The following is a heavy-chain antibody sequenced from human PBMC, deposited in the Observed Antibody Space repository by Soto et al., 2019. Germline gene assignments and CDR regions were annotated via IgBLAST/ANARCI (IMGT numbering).Heavy chain of an antibody. J-gene: IGHJ4*02. CDR2: INPNGGST. Sequence: ASVKVSCKASGYAFTRYDMHWVRQAPGQGLEWMGIINPNGGSTSYAQKFQGRVTMSRDTSTSIVYMELSSLRSEDTAVYYCARDGIAVAGTDFDYWGQGTLVTVPQ. V-gene: IGHV1-46*01. CDR3: ARDGIAVAGTDFDY. D-gene: IGHD6-19*01. CDR1: GYAFTRYD.